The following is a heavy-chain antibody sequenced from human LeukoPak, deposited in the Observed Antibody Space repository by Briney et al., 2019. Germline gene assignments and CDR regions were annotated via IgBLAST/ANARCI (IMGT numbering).Heavy chain of an antibody. CDR1: GYTFTTYA. J-gene: IGHJ4*02. CDR2: MNTNTGNP. D-gene: IGHD3-10*01. V-gene: IGHV7-4-1*02. CDR3: ARGLDTSPVGSFDY. Sequence: GASVKVSCKASGYTFTTYAMNWVRQAPGQGLEWMGWMNTNTGNPTYAQGFTGRFVFSLDTSVSTAYLQISSLKAEDTAVYYCARGLDTSPVGSFDYWGQGTLVTVSS.